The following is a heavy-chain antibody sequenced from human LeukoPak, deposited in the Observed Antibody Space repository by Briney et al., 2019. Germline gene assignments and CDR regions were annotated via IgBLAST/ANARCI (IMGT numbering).Heavy chain of an antibody. CDR3: AKDQGYSYGAIDY. V-gene: IGHV3-23*01. D-gene: IGHD5-18*01. CDR2: ISGSGGST. CDR1: GFTFSSYA. Sequence: PGGSLRLSCAASGFTFSSYAMSWVRQAPGKGLEWVSAISGSGGSTYYADSVKGRFTISSDNSKNTLYLQMNSLRAEDTAVYYCAKDQGYSYGAIDYWGQGTLVTVSS. J-gene: IGHJ4*02.